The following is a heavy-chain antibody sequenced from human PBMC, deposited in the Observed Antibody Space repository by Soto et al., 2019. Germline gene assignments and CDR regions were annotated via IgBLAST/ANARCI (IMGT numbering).Heavy chain of an antibody. CDR2: ISSSGSTI. CDR3: ARVPFREYHPVFDY. D-gene: IGHD3-10*01. V-gene: IGHV3-11*01. J-gene: IGHJ4*02. CDR1: GFTFSDYY. Sequence: PGGSLRLSCAASGFTFSDYYMSWIREAPGKGLEWVSYISSSGSTIYYADSVKGRFTVSRDNAKNSLYLQMNSLRAEDTAVYYCARVPFREYHPVFDYWGQGTLVTVSS.